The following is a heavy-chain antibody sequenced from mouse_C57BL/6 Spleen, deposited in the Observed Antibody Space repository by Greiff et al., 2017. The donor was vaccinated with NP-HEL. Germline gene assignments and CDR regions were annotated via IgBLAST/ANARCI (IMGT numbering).Heavy chain of an antibody. CDR1: GFNIKNTY. Sequence: VHVKQSVAELVRPGASVKLSCTASGFNIKNTYMHWVKQRPEQGLEWIGRIDPANGNTKYVPKFQGKATITADTSSNTAYLQLSSLTSEDTAIYYCARRPYGNSYAMDYWGQGTSVTVSS. CDR3: ARRPYGNSYAMDY. CDR2: IDPANGNT. J-gene: IGHJ4*01. D-gene: IGHD2-1*01. V-gene: IGHV14-3*01.